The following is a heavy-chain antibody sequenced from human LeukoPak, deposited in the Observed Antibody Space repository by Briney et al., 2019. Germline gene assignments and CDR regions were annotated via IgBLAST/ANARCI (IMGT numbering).Heavy chain of an antibody. CDR1: GYTFTSYG. CDR3: AKLLDNYYHGMDV. J-gene: IGHJ6*02. Sequence: ASVKVSCKASGYTFTSYGISWVRQAPGQGLEWMGWISTYNGNTNYAQKLQGRVTMTSATPTSTAYMELRSLRSDDTAVYYCAKLLDNYYHGMDVWGQGTTVTVSS. CDR2: ISTYNGNT. D-gene: IGHD1-1*01. V-gene: IGHV1-18*01.